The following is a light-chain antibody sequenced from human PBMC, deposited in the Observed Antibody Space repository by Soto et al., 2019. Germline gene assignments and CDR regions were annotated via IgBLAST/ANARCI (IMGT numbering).Light chain of an antibody. V-gene: IGKV1-33*01. J-gene: IGKJ1*01. CDR3: QQYDNLPWT. Sequence: DIPMTQSPSSLSASVGDRVTITCQASQDISNYLNWYQQKPGKAPKLLIYDASNLETGVPSRFSGSGSGTDFTFTISSLQPEDIATYYCQQYDNLPWTFGQGTKVDIK. CDR2: DAS. CDR1: QDISNY.